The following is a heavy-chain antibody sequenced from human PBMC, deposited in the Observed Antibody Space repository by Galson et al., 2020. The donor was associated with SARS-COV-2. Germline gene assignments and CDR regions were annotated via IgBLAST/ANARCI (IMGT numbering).Heavy chain of an antibody. V-gene: IGHV5-51*01. J-gene: IGHJ5*02. Sequence: HGESLKISCKGSGYSFTSYWLGWVRQMPGKGLEWMGIIYPGDSDTRYSPSFQGQVTISADKSISTAYLQWSSLKASDTAMYYCAGHLTPKSGYGLNWFDPWGQGTLVTVSS. CDR1: GYSFTSYW. CDR2: IYPGDSDT. CDR3: AGHLTPKSGYGLNWFDP. D-gene: IGHD3-22*01.